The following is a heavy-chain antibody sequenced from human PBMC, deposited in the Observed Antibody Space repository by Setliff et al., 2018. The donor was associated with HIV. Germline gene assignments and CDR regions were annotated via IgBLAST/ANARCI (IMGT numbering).Heavy chain of an antibody. CDR3: ARLGSGWNWVTRIDY. D-gene: IGHD6-19*01. V-gene: IGHV4-39*02. J-gene: IGHJ4*02. Sequence: NPSETLSLTCNVSGASLSGSGFYWGWLRQPPGKGLQWIGSIYYTGNTYYNLSLTSRVTISLDTSKNLFFLTVRSVTAADTGIYYCARLGSGWNWVTRIDYWGRGTLVTVS. CDR2: IYYTGNT. CDR1: GASLSGSGFY.